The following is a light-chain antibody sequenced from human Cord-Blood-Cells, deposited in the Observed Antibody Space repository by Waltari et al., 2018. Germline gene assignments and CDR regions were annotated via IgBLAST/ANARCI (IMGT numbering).Light chain of an antibody. CDR3: QQYNNWPPWT. V-gene: IGKV3-15*01. J-gene: IGKJ1*01. CDR2: GAS. CDR1: QSVSSN. Sequence: IVMPQSPASLSVAPGERAPPPCRASQSVSSNLAWYQQRPGQAPRLLIYGASTRATGIPARFSGSGSGTEFTLTISSLQSEDFAVYYCQQYNNWPPWTFGQGTKVEIK.